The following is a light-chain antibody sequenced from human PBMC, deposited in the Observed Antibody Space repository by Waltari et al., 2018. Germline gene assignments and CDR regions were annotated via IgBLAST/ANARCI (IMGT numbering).Light chain of an antibody. Sequence: QSALPQPPSASGSPGQSVTISCTGTRRDVGGHNFVSWYQQLPGKAPKLRIFEVTKRPSGVPDRFSGSKSGNTASLTVSGLQAEDEADYYCSSFAGTKNWVFGGGTKLTVL. J-gene: IGLJ3*02. CDR3: SSFAGTKNWV. CDR2: EVT. CDR1: RRDVGGHNF. V-gene: IGLV2-8*01.